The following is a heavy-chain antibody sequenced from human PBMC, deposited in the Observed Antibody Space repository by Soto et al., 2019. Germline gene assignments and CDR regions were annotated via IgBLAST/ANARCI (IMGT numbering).Heavy chain of an antibody. CDR2: VNADNGNT. V-gene: IGHV1-3*05. CDR3: ARVYSVETRFDY. Sequence: QVQLVQSGAEEKKPGASVKVSCKASGYTFTSYAIHWVRQAPGQRLEWMGWVNADNGNTKYSQKLQGRVTITTDTTASTAYRELSSLRSEDTSVYYCARVYSVETRFDYWGQGTLVTVSS. D-gene: IGHD1-26*01. J-gene: IGHJ4*02. CDR1: GYTFTSYA.